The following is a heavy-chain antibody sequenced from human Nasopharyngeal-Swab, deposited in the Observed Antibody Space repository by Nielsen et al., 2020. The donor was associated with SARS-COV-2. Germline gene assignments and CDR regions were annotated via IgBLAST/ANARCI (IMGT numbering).Heavy chain of an antibody. Sequence: SETLSLTCTVSGGSISSSSYYWGWIRQPPGKGLEWIGSIYYSGSTYYNPSLKSRVTISVDTSKNQFSLKLSSVTAADTAVYYCARQGRYYYYYGMDVWGQGTTVTVSS. CDR1: GGSISSSSYY. V-gene: IGHV4-39*01. CDR2: IYYSGST. CDR3: ARQGRYYYYYGMDV. J-gene: IGHJ6*02.